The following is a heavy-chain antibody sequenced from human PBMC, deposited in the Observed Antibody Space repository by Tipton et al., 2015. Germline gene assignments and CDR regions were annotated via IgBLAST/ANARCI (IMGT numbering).Heavy chain of an antibody. Sequence: TLSLTCTVSGVSISSGGYYWSWIRQHPGKGLECIGYIYYSGSTFYNPSLESRVRISLDTSKNQFSLKLSSVIAEDTAVYYCAREGGSGYYYYGTDVWGQGTAVTVSS. J-gene: IGHJ6*02. D-gene: IGHD1-14*01. CDR3: AREGGSGYYYYGTDV. CDR2: IYYSGST. V-gene: IGHV4-31*03. CDR1: GVSISSGGYY.